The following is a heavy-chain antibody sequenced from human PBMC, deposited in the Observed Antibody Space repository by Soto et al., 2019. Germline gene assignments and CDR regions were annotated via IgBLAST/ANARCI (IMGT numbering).Heavy chain of an antibody. J-gene: IGHJ4*02. V-gene: IGHV1-69*01. CDR2: IIPIFGTA. CDR3: ARDGGRHSGGIDY. Sequence: QVQLVQSGAEVKKPGSSVKVSCKASGGTFSSYSINWVRQAPGQGREWMGEIIPIFGTANYAQKFHGRVTITGDQSTSPAYIELSSLRSEDSHVHYCARDGGRHSGGIDYWGQGTLVTVSS. CDR1: GGTFSSYS. D-gene: IGHD1-26*01.